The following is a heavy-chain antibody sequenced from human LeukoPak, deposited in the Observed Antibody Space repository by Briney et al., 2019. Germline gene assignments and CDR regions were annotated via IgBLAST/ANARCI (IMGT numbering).Heavy chain of an antibody. CDR2: IYYSGST. V-gene: IGHV4-59*01. CDR3: ARGGYDFWSGSKNWFDP. D-gene: IGHD3-3*01. Sequence: SETLSLTCTVSGGSISSYYWSWIRQPPGKGLELIGYIYYSGSTNYNPSLKSRVTISVDTSKNQFSLKLSSVTAADTAVYYCARGGYDFWSGSKNWFDPWGQGTLVTVSS. J-gene: IGHJ5*02. CDR1: GGSISSYY.